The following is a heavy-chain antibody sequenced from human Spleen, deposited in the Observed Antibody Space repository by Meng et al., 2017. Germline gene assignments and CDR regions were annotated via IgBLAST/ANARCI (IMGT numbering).Heavy chain of an antibody. V-gene: IGHV3-43*01. CDR1: GFSFDDYS. Sequence: GGSLRLSCAASGFSFDDYSMHWVRQSPGKGLEWLSPITWGGDSTYYADSVKGRFTISRDNSKNSLYLEMNDLRTEDTAFYYCAKGFTRETIAVNGIGQWGQGTMVTVSS. CDR2: ITWGGDST. CDR3: AKGFTRETIAVNGIGQ. J-gene: IGHJ4*02. D-gene: IGHD2-15*01.